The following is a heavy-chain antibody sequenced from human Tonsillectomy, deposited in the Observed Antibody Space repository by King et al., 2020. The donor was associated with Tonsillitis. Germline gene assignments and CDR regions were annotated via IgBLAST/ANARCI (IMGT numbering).Heavy chain of an antibody. CDR1: GYTFTSYG. CDR2: ISAYNGNT. Sequence: VQLVESGAEVKKPGASVKVSCKASGYTFTSYGISWVRQAPGQGLEWMGWISAYNGNTNYAQKLQGRVTMTTDTSTSTAYMELRSLRSDDTAVYYCARAGVRSTIFGVEYYYYYMDVWGKGTTVTVSS. D-gene: IGHD3-3*01. V-gene: IGHV1-18*01. CDR3: ARAGVRSTIFGVEYYYYYMDV. J-gene: IGHJ6*03.